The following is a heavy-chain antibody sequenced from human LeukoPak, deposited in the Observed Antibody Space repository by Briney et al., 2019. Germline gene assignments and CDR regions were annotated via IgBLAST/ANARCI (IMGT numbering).Heavy chain of an antibody. CDR2: VRNDGTNK. CDR1: GFTFGSSG. J-gene: IGHJ4*02. Sequence: GGSLSLSCTASGFTFGSSGMHWVRQAPGKGLEWVAYVRNDGTNKYYADSVKGRSTIPRDDSKNTLYLHMSSLRAEDTAVYYCVRGVPVTPGIDYWGQGTLVTVSS. V-gene: IGHV3-30*02. CDR3: VRGVPVTPGIDY. D-gene: IGHD2-2*01.